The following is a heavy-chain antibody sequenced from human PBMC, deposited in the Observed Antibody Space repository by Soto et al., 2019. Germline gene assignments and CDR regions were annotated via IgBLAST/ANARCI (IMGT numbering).Heavy chain of an antibody. CDR1: GGSFSGYY. CDR2: INHSGST. CDR3: ARGAQMVAARGRYFDY. V-gene: IGHV4-34*01. J-gene: IGHJ4*02. Sequence: QVQLQQWGAGLLKPSETLSLTCAVYGGSFSGYYWSWIRQPPGKGLEWIGEINHSGSTNYNPSLKSRVTISVDTSKNQFSLKLSCVTAADTSVYYCARGAQMVAARGRYFDYWGQGTLVTVSS. D-gene: IGHD2-15*01.